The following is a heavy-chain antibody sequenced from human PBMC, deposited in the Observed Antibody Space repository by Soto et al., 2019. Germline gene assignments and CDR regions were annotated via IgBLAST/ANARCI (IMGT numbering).Heavy chain of an antibody. CDR3: ARDRTLDTAMGQGGYYYYGMDV. J-gene: IGHJ6*02. Sequence: SETLSLTCTVSGSSISSYYWSWIRQPPGKGLEWIGYIYYSGSTNYNPSLKRRVTISVDTSKNQISLKLSSVTAADTAVYYCARDRTLDTAMGQGGYYYYGMDVWGQGTTVTVSS. CDR1: GSSISSYY. D-gene: IGHD5-18*01. V-gene: IGHV4-59*01. CDR2: IYYSGST.